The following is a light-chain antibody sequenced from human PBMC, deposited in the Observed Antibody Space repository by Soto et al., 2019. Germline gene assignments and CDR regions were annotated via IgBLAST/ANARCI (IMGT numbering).Light chain of an antibody. Sequence: EIVLTQSPGTLSLSPGDRATLFCRASQSVSSTHLAWYHQKPGQAPRLRIYGASTRASGIPDRFSGSGSGTDFTLTISRLETEDFAVYYWHQYGSSPQTFGQGTKVEI. CDR3: HQYGSSPQT. CDR1: QSVSSTH. CDR2: GAS. J-gene: IGKJ1*01. V-gene: IGKV3-20*01.